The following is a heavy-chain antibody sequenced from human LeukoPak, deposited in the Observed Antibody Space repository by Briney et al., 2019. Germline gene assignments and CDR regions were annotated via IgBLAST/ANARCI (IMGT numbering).Heavy chain of an antibody. CDR2: IVSNGGRK. CDR3: ARDGPYSSGWDAFDI. Sequence: GGSLRLSCAASGFTFSSSAMHWVRQAPGKGLEYVSGIVSNGGRKYYANSVKGRFTISRDNSKNTLYLQMGSLRGEDMAVYYCARDGPYSSGWDAFDIWGQGTVVTVSS. V-gene: IGHV3-64*01. J-gene: IGHJ3*02. D-gene: IGHD6-19*01. CDR1: GFTFSSSA.